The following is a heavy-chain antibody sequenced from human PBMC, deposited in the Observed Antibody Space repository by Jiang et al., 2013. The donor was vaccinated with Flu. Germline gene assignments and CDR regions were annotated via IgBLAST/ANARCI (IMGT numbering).Heavy chain of an antibody. V-gene: IGHV4-39*01. Sequence: CTVSGGSINRSSYYWGWIRQPPGKGLEWIGSFYYSGSTYDNPSLKSRVTIPVDTSKNQFSLKLTSVTAADTAVYYCARQGYYSPYAFDIWGQGTMVTVSS. CDR1: GGSINRSSYY. CDR2: FYYSGST. CDR3: ARQGYYSPYAFDI. D-gene: IGHD2-21*01. J-gene: IGHJ3*02.